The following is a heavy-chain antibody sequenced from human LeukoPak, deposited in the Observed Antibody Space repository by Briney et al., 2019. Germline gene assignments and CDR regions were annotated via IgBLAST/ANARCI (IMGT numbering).Heavy chain of an antibody. Sequence: GGSLRLSCAASGLSFSSYGMSWVRQAPGQGLEWVSTISGNGASTYYADSVKGRFTISRDNSKNTLHLQMNSLRAEDTAVYYCARVEVAGFNRLIDYWGQGTLVTVSS. CDR1: GLSFSSYG. J-gene: IGHJ4*02. CDR2: ISGNGAST. CDR3: ARVEVAGFNRLIDY. D-gene: IGHD6-19*01. V-gene: IGHV3-23*01.